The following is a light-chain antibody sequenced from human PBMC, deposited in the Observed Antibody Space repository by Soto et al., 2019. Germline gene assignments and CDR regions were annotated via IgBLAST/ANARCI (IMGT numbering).Light chain of an antibody. J-gene: IGKJ1*01. V-gene: IGKV3-20*01. CDR2: GTS. CDR1: ESVSSNY. Sequence: EIVLTQSPGTLSLSPGEGATLSCRASESVSSNYLAWYQLKPGQAPRLLIYGTSIRAAVIPDRFSGSGSGTDFTLTISRLDPEDFAVYFCQQYGSSPRTFGQGTEVEIK. CDR3: QQYGSSPRT.